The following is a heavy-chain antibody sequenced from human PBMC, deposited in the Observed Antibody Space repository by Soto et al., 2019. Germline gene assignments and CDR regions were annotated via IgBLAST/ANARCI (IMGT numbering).Heavy chain of an antibody. V-gene: IGHV1-46*03. Sequence: QVYLVQSGAEVKKPGASVKLSCKASGYTFTSNYLYWVRQAPGQGLEWMGMINPSDSSTTYALKFQGRVTMTRDTSTSTVYMEVTRLRSEETAVYYCARGSSNWLWHFELWGRGTLVTVSS. D-gene: IGHD6-13*01. J-gene: IGHJ2*01. CDR2: INPSDSST. CDR3: ARGSSNWLWHFEL. CDR1: GYTFTSNY.